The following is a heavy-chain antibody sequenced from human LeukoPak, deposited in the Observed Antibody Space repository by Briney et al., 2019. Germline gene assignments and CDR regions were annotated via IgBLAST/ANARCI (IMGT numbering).Heavy chain of an antibody. CDR3: ARDWSPYDY. J-gene: IGHJ4*02. V-gene: IGHV3-7*01. CDR2: IKQDGSDK. Sequence: PGGSLRLSCAASGFTFSSYWMSWIRQAPGKGLEWVANIKQDGSDKYYVDSVKGRFTISRDNAKNSLYLQMNSLRVEDTAVYYCARDWSPYDYWGQGTLVTVSS. CDR1: GFTFSSYW.